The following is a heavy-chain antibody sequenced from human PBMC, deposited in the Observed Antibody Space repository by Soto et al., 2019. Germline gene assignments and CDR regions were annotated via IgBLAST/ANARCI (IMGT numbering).Heavy chain of an antibody. Sequence: QVQLVQSGAEVKKPGASVKVSCKASGYTFSSYGISWVRQAPGQGLEWMGWISPNNGNTNYVQKVQSRVTMTTDISTRTAYMELRSLRSDATAVYYCARDPYGDYVGGVFDYWGQGTLVTVSS. CDR2: ISPNNGNT. D-gene: IGHD4-17*01. J-gene: IGHJ4*02. V-gene: IGHV1-18*04. CDR1: GYTFSSYG. CDR3: ARDPYGDYVGGVFDY.